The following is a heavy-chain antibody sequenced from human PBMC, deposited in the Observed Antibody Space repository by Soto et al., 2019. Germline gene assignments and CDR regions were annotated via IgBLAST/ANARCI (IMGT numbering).Heavy chain of an antibody. CDR1: GFTFSSYW. CDR3: ARAGVVWLGENSIGVFDY. J-gene: IGHJ4*02. Sequence: EVQLVESGGGLVQPGGSLRLSCAASGFTFSSYWMSWVRQAPGKGLEWVANIKQDGSEKYYVDSVKGRFTISRDNAKNSLYLQMNSMRAEDTAVYYCARAGVVWLGENSIGVFDYWGQGTLVTVSS. V-gene: IGHV3-7*01. D-gene: IGHD3-10*01. CDR2: IKQDGSEK.